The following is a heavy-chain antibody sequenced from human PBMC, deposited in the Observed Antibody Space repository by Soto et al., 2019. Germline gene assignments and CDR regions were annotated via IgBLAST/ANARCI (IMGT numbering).Heavy chain of an antibody. CDR2: ITSGDTT. CDR1: GFTFSSYA. Sequence: EVQLLESGGGLVQPGGSLRLACAASGFTFSSYAMSWVRQAPGKGLEWVSSITSGDTTYYGDSVKGRFSISRDNSKNTLYLQMNSLRAEDTAVYYCAKRYPKPYYFDYWGQGTLVTVSS. J-gene: IGHJ4*02. D-gene: IGHD2-2*01. V-gene: IGHV3-23*01. CDR3: AKRYPKPYYFDY.